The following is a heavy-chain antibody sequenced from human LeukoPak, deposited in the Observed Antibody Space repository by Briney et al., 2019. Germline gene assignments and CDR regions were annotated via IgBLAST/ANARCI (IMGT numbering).Heavy chain of an antibody. CDR3: VRVYHDGGFESGNWFDP. CDR1: GFTFGKYW. D-gene: IGHD3-22*01. V-gene: IGHV3-7*03. J-gene: IGHJ5*02. Sequence: GSLRLSCVASGFTFGKYWMSWVRQAPGKGLEWVANIKLDGSEKNYVDSVKGRFTISRDNTKNSLYLQMNSLRAEDTAVYYCVRVYHDGGFESGNWFDPWGQGTLVTVSS. CDR2: IKLDGSEK.